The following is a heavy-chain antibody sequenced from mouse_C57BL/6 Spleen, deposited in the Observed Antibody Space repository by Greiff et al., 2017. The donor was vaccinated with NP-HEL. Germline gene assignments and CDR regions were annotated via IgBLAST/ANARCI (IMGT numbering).Heavy chain of an antibody. CDR2: INPSSGYT. CDR1: GYTFTSYW. CDR3: GGNGYDSWFAY. J-gene: IGHJ3*01. D-gene: IGHD2-2*01. V-gene: IGHV1-7*01. Sequence: QVQLKESGAELAKPGASVKLSCKASGYTFTSYWMHWVKQRPGQGLEWIGYINPSSGYTKYNQKFKDKATLTADKSSSTAYMQLSSLTYEDSAVYYCGGNGYDSWFAYWGQGTLFTVSA.